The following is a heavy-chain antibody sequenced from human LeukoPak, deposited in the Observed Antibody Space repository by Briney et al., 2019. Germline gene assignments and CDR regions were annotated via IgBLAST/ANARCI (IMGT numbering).Heavy chain of an antibody. D-gene: IGHD6-19*01. CDR2: ISVSGRST. CDR3: EKYRTGGASGCYEDFDY. V-gene: IGHV3-23*01. Sequence: GGSLRLSCEASGFTFSSYAMSWVRQAPGKGLELVSAISVSGRSTDYAVSVKGRFTISRDNSKNTLYLQMNNLRAEDTAVYYCEKYRTGGASGCYEDFDYWGQGTLVTVSS. CDR1: GFTFSSYA. J-gene: IGHJ4*02.